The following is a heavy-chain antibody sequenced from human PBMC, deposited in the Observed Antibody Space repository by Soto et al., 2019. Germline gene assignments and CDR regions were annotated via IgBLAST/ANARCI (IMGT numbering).Heavy chain of an antibody. D-gene: IGHD1-26*01. CDR2: IWYDGSNK. J-gene: IGHJ1*01. Sequence: LRLSCAASGFTFSSYGMHWVRQAPGRGLEWVAVIWYDGSNKYYADSVKGRFTISRDNSKNTLYLQMNSLRAEDTAVYYCARYNGISRRWLLDYWGQGALVTVSS. CDR1: GFTFSSYG. V-gene: IGHV3-33*01. CDR3: ARYNGISRRWLLDY.